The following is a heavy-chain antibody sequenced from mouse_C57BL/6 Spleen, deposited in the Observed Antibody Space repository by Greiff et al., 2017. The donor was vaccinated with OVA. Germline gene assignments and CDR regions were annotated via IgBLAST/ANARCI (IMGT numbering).Heavy chain of an antibody. Sequence: QVQLQQPGAELVMPGASVKLSCKASGYTFTSYWMHWVKQRPGQGLEWIGEIDPSDSYTNYNQKFKGKSTLTVDESSSTAYMQLSSLTSEDSAVYYCARSTGYYGSSPAWFAYWGQGTLVTVSA. CDR1: GYTFTSYW. D-gene: IGHD1-1*01. CDR2: IDPSDSYT. V-gene: IGHV1-69*01. J-gene: IGHJ3*01. CDR3: ARSTGYYGSSPAWFAY.